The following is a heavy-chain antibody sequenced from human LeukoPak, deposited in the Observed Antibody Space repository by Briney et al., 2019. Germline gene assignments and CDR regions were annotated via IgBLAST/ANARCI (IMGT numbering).Heavy chain of an antibody. CDR1: GGSISSSSYY. CDR2: IYYSGST. D-gene: IGHD2-15*01. J-gene: IGHJ4*02. Sequence: SETLSLTCTVSGGSISSSSYYWRWIRPPPGKGLEWIGSIYYSGSTYYNPSLKSRVTISVDTSKNQFSLKLSSVTAADTAVYYCARPLRSGGSSIDYWGQGTLVTVSS. V-gene: IGHV4-39*01. CDR3: ARPLRSGGSSIDY.